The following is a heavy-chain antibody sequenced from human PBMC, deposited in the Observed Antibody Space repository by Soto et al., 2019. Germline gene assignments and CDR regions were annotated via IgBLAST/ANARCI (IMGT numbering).Heavy chain of an antibody. CDR2: IMSDGSGT. J-gene: IGHJ6*02. V-gene: IGHV3-74*01. CDR1: GFTFSSYW. CDR3: ARSRGSGGVEYNMDV. Sequence: EVQLVESGGGLVQPGGSLRLSCAASGFTFSSYWMHWVRQGPGEGLVWVSRIMSDGSGTTYADSVKGRFTISRDNAKNTLCLEMNSVRAEDTAVYHCARSRGSGGVEYNMDVWGQGTTVTVSS. D-gene: IGHD3-16*01.